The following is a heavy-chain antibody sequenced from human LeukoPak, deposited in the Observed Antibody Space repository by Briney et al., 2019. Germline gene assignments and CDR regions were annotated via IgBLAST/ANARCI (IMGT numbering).Heavy chain of an antibody. Sequence: SETLSLTCTVSGGSVSTYYWNWIRQPPGKGLEWIGYVYYSGSTKHNPSLGGRVTISLDTSKNQFSLNLRSVTAADTALYYCARHTGDDAFDIWGQGTMVTVSS. CDR3: ARHTGDDAFDI. D-gene: IGHD1-14*01. J-gene: IGHJ3*02. CDR2: VYYSGST. V-gene: IGHV4-59*08. CDR1: GGSVSTYY.